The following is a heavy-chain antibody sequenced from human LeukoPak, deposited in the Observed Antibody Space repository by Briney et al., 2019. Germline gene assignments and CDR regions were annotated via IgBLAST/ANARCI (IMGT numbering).Heavy chain of an antibody. D-gene: IGHD3-3*01. Sequence: GGSLRLSCAASGFTFSSYAMSWVRQAPGKGLEWVSAISGSGGSTYYADSVKGRFAISRDNSKNTLYLQMNSLRAEDTAVYYCAKGIFGVVITLDYWGQGTLVTVSS. CDR2: ISGSGGST. J-gene: IGHJ4*02. V-gene: IGHV3-23*01. CDR1: GFTFSSYA. CDR3: AKGIFGVVITLDY.